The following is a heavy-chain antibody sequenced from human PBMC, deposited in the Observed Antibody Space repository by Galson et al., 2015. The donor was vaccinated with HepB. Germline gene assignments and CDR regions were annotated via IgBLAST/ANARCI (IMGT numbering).Heavy chain of an antibody. CDR1: VLTFSHYW. D-gene: IGHD1-26*01. J-gene: IGHJ4*02. CDR2: INLDGSIK. Sequence: SLRLPRAACVLTFSHYWMNWVRPAPGKGQAWVSHINLDGSIKRYADSVKGRFTISRDNAKDTLNLQMDSLRDDDTAIYYCVRSNSGDYWGQGTLVAGPS. CDR3: VRSNSGDY. V-gene: IGHV3-74*01.